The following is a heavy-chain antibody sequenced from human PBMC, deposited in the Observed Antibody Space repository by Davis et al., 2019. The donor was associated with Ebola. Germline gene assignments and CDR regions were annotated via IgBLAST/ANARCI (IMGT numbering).Heavy chain of an antibody. D-gene: IGHD6-19*01. V-gene: IGHV3-21*04. CDR2: ISSSSSYI. CDR1: GFTFSSYS. Sequence: GGSLRLSCAASGFTFSSYSMNWVRQAPGKGLEWVSSISSSSSYIYYADSVKGRFTISRDNAKNSLYLQMSSLKIEDTAVYYCTRTGYSSAWGYDGWGQGTLVTVSS. CDR3: TRTGYSSAWGYDG. J-gene: IGHJ1*01.